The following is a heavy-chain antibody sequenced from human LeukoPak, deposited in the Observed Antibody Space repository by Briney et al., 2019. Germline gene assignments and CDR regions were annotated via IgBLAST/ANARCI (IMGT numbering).Heavy chain of an antibody. CDR3: AKDFSYAYYCYYMDV. CDR2: ISWNSGSI. D-gene: IGHD4-17*01. V-gene: IGHV3-9*01. J-gene: IGHJ6*03. CDR1: GFTFDDYA. Sequence: PGGSLRLSCAASGFTFDDYAMHWVRQAPGKGLEWVSGISWNSGSIGYADSVKGRFTISRDNAKNSLYLQMNSLRAEDTALYYCAKDFSYAYYCYYMDVWGKGTTVTVSS.